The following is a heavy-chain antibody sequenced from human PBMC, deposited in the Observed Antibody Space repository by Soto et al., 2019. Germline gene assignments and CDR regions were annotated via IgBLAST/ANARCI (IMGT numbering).Heavy chain of an antibody. CDR2: IYYSGST. CDR1: GGSISSSSYY. Sequence: SETLSLTCTVSGGSISSSSYYWGWIRQPPGKGLEWIGSIYYSGSTYYNPSLKSRVTISVDTSKNQFSLKLSSVTAADTAVYYCAGTRISNVMLDYWGQGTLVTVSS. V-gene: IGHV4-39*01. J-gene: IGHJ4*02. D-gene: IGHD2-8*01. CDR3: AGTRISNVMLDY.